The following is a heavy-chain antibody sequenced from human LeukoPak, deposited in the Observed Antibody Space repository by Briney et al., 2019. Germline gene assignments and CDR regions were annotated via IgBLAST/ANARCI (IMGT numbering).Heavy chain of an antibody. D-gene: IGHD3-3*01. J-gene: IGHJ6*03. CDR2: IDYRGNT. V-gene: IGHV4-39*01. CDR3: ARHLFNYYYYYMDV. CDR1: GGSISSSSYY. Sequence: SETLSLTCIVSGGSISSSSYYWGWIRQPPGRGLEWIGSIDYRGNTYYNASLKTRVTISIDTSKNQFSLSLSSVTAADTALYYCARHLFNYYYYYMDVWGEGTTVAVSS.